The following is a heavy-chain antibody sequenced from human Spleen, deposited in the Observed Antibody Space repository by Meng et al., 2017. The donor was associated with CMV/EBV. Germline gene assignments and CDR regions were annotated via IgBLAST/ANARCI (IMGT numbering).Heavy chain of an antibody. CDR1: GGTFSSYA. V-gene: IGHV1-18*01. D-gene: IGHD6-19*01. J-gene: IGHJ6*02. Sequence: ASVKVSCKASGGTFSSYAISWVRQAPGQGLEWMGWISAYNGDTNYAQKLQGRVTMTTDTSTSTAYMELRSLRSDDTAVYYCAREGYEAVAGIRIHYGMDVWGQGTTVTVSS. CDR3: AREGYEAVAGIRIHYGMDV. CDR2: ISAYNGDT.